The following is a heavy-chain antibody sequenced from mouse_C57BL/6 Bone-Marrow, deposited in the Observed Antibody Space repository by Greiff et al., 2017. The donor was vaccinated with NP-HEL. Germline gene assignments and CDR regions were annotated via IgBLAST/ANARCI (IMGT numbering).Heavy chain of an antibody. D-gene: IGHD1-1*01. Sequence: VQLQQSGTVLARPGASVKMSCKTSGYTFTSYWMHWVKQRPGQGLEWIGAIYPGNSDTSYNQKFKGKDKLTAVTSASTAYMELSSLTNEDSAVYYCTREDYSWFAYWGQGTLVTVSA. CDR3: TREDYSWFAY. CDR1: GYTFTSYW. J-gene: IGHJ3*01. CDR2: IYPGNSDT. V-gene: IGHV1-5*01.